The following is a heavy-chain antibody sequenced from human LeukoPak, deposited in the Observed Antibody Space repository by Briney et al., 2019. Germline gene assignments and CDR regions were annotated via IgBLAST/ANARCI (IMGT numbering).Heavy chain of an antibody. V-gene: IGHV4-59*08. D-gene: IGHD6-19*01. J-gene: IGHJ2*01. CDR3: ARNEASGSGWQYWYFDL. Sequence: SETLSLTCTVSGGSISSYYWSWIRQPPGKGLEWIGYIYYSGSTNYNPSLKSRVTISVDTSKNQFSLKLSSVTAADTAVYYCARNEASGSGWQYWYFDLWGRGTLVTVSS. CDR1: GGSISSYY. CDR2: IYYSGST.